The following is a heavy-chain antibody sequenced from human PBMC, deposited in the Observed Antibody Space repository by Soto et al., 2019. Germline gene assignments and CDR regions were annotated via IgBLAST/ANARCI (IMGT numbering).Heavy chain of an antibody. CDR3: VRETGDWPPNWFDP. D-gene: IGHD2-21*02. Sequence: PGGSLTLSCAASGFSFSNLWMHWVRHRPGEGLVWVSRITSDGKSKAYAESVKGRFAISRDNAKNTLYLQMNGLTAEDTAVYYWVRETGDWPPNWFDPWGLGTLVTVSS. CDR2: ITSDGKSK. V-gene: IGHV3-74*01. J-gene: IGHJ5*02. CDR1: GFSFSNLW.